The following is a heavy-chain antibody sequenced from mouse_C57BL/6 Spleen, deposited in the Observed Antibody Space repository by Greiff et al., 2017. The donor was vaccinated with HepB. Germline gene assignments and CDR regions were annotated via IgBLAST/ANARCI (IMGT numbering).Heavy chain of an antibody. CDR3: ARVTTVVEGDYFDY. CDR2: ISSGSSTI. V-gene: IGHV5-17*01. D-gene: IGHD1-1*01. Sequence: EVKLMESGGGLVKPGGSLKLSCAASGFTFSDYGMHWVRQAPEKGLEWVAYISSGSSTIYYADTVKGRFTISRDNAKNTLFLQMTSLRSEDTAMYYCARVTTVVEGDYFDYWGQGTTLTVSS. J-gene: IGHJ2*01. CDR1: GFTFSDYG.